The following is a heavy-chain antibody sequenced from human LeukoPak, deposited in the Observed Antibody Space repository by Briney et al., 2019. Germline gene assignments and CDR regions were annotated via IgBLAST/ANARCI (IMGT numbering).Heavy chain of an antibody. CDR1: GGSISSSNW. V-gene: IGHV4-4*02. Sequence: PSGTLSLTCAISGGSISSSNWWTWVRQPPGKGLEWVGEIYLRGNTNYNPSLESRVTISVDESKTQLSLRLESVTAADTAVYYCARGTITTVTDSWGPGTLVTVSS. D-gene: IGHD4-17*01. CDR3: ARGTITTVTDS. CDR2: IYLRGNT. J-gene: IGHJ4*02.